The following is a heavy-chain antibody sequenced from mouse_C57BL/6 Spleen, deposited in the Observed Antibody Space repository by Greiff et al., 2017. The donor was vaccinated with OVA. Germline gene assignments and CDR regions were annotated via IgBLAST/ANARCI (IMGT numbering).Heavy chain of an antibody. Sequence: LVKPGASVKMSCKASGYTFTDYYMNWVKQSHGKSLEWIGVINPYNGGTSYNQKFKGKATLTVDKSSSTAYMELNSLTSEDSAVYYCASKGLLYMDYWGQGTSVTVSS. CDR1: GYTFTDYY. J-gene: IGHJ4*01. CDR2: INPYNGGT. V-gene: IGHV1-19*01. D-gene: IGHD3-3*01. CDR3: ASKGLLYMDY.